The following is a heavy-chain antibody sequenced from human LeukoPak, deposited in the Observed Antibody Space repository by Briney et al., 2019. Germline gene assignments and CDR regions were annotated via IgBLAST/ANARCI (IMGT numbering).Heavy chain of an antibody. V-gene: IGHV3-23*01. CDR2: ISGSGGST. Sequence: GGSLRLSCAASGFTFSSYGMSWVRQAPGKGLEWVSAISGSGGSTYYADSVKGRFTISRDNSKNTLYLQMDSLRAEDTAVYYCAKGPYYYDSSGYYYVALFDYWGQGTLVTVSS. J-gene: IGHJ4*02. D-gene: IGHD3-22*01. CDR1: GFTFSSYG. CDR3: AKGPYYYDSSGYYYVALFDY.